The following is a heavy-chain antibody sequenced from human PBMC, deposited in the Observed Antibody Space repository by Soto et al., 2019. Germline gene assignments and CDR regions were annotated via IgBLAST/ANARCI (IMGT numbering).Heavy chain of an antibody. CDR2: ISAYNGNT. CDR1: GYTFTSYG. J-gene: IGHJ3*02. Sequence: ASVKVSCKASGYTFTSYGISWVRQAPGQGLEWMGWISAYNGNTNYAQKLQGRVTMTTDTSTSTAYMELRSLRSDDTAVYYCARETLGYCSSTSCSMALDAFDIWGQGTMVTVSS. CDR3: ARETLGYCSSTSCSMALDAFDI. V-gene: IGHV1-18*01. D-gene: IGHD2-2*01.